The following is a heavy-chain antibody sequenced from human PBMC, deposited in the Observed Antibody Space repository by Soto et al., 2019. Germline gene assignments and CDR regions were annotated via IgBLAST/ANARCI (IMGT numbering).Heavy chain of an antibody. V-gene: IGHV1-69*06. J-gene: IGHJ4*02. CDR2: IIPIFGTA. CDR1: GGTFSSYA. D-gene: IGHD6-6*01. CDR3: AGGKEYSSSQNLDY. Sequence: QVQLAQSGAEVKKPGSSVKVSCKASGGTFSSYAISWVRQAPGQGLEWMGGIIPIFGTANYAQKFQGRVTITADKSTSTAYMELSSLRSEDTAVYYCAGGKEYSSSQNLDYWGQGTRVTVSS.